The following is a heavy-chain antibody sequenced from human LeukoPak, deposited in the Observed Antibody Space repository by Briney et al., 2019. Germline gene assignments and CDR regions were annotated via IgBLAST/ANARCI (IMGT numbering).Heavy chain of an antibody. J-gene: IGHJ4*02. D-gene: IGHD6-6*01. V-gene: IGHV3-49*03. CDR1: GFTFGDYA. CDR3: TRDEYSSSSWFRPSGY. CDR2: IRSKAYGGTT. Sequence: PGGSLRLSCTASGFTFGDYAMRWFRQAPGKGLEWVGFIRSKAYGGTTEYAASVRGRFTISRDDSKSIAYLQMNSLKTEDTAVYYCTRDEYSSSSWFRPSGYWGQGTLVTVSS.